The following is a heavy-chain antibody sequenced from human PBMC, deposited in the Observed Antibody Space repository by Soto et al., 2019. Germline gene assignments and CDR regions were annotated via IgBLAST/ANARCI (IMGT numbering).Heavy chain of an antibody. D-gene: IGHD1-26*01. CDR2: INQDGSEK. CDR3: SGGVGDAF. J-gene: IGHJ4*02. V-gene: IGHV3-7*04. CDR1: ESTVSRDW. Sequence: EVHLVESGGGLVQTGGSLRLSCAIFESTVSRDWMNWVRQAPGKGLEWVAHINQDGSEKYYVDSVKGRFTISRDNAKKSLYLQMTSLGPADRAMYYCSGGVGDAFWGQGTLVTVSS.